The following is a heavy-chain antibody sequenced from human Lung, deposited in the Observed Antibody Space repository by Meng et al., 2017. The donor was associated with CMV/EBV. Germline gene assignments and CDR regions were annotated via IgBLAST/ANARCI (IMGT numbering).Heavy chain of an antibody. CDR2: ISAYNGNT. V-gene: IGHV1-18*01. CDR3: ARDPIRVLRFLEWNYYYYGMDV. CDR1: GYTFTSYG. Sequence: ASVXVSXKASGYTFTSYGISWVRQAPGQGLEWMGWISAYNGNTNYAQKLQGRVTMTIDTSTSTAYMELRSLRSDDTAVYYCARDPIRVLRFLEWNYYYYGMDVWGQGTXVTVSS. J-gene: IGHJ6*02. D-gene: IGHD3-3*01.